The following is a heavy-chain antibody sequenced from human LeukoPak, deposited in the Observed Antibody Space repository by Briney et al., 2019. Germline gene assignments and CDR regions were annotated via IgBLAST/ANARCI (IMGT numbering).Heavy chain of an antibody. D-gene: IGHD2-15*01. J-gene: IGHJ4*02. CDR1: GGTFSSYA. CDR2: VTPIFGTT. V-gene: IGHV1-69*13. CDR3: ARAEVSYCSGGSCYSTYYFDY. Sequence: ASVKVSCKASGGTFSSYAINWVRQAPGQGLEWMGGVTPIFGTTNYAQKFQGRVTITADESTSTAYMELSGLRSEDTAVYYCARAEVSYCSGGSCYSTYYFDYWGQGTLVTVSS.